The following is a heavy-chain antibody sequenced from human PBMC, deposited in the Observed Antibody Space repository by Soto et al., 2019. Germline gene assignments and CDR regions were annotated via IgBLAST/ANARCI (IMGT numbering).Heavy chain of an antibody. CDR3: ARSRGVYCSGGSCYLGWHWAWDY. D-gene: IGHD2-15*01. J-gene: IGHJ4*02. V-gene: IGHV3-66*01. CDR1: GGSISSSSDY. CDR2: IYSGGST. Sequence: PSETLSLTCTVSGGSISSSSDYWGWVRQPPGKGLEWVSVIYSGGSTYYADSVKGRFTISRDNSKNTLYLQMNSLRAEDTAVYYCARSRGVYCSGGSCYLGWHWAWDYWGQGTLVTVSS.